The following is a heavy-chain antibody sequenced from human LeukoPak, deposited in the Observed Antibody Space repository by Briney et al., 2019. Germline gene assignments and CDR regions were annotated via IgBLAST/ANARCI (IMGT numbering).Heavy chain of an antibody. J-gene: IGHJ4*02. Sequence: PGGSLRLSCAASGFTFRSYAMSWVRQAPGKGLEWVSGITGSGGATYYADSVKGRFTISRDNSKNTLYLQVDTLRAEDTAVYYCARERTRNGYFDYWGQGTLVTVSS. CDR2: ITGSGGAT. CDR3: ARERTRNGYFDY. V-gene: IGHV3-23*01. D-gene: IGHD1-14*01. CDR1: GFTFRSYA.